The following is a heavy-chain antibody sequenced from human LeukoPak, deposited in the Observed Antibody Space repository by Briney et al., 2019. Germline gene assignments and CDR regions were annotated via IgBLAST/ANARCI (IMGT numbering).Heavy chain of an antibody. CDR2: MNPNSGNT. J-gene: IGHJ4*02. CDR1: GYTFTSYD. D-gene: IGHD3-16*02. V-gene: IGHV1-8*01. CDR3: ARGWLRLGVLSTDFDY. Sequence: GASVKVSCKASGYTFTSYDINWVRQATGQGLEWMGWMNPNSGNTGYAQKFQGRVTMTRNTSISTAYMELSSLRSEDTAVYYCARGWLRLGVLSTDFDYWGQGTLVTVSS.